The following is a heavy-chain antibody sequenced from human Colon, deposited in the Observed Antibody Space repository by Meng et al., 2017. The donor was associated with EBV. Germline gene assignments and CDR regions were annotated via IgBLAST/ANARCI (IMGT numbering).Heavy chain of an antibody. V-gene: IGHV4-4*02. D-gene: IGHD3-10*01. CDR3: ASSDYYGSGSYYP. J-gene: IGHJ5*02. CDR2: IFHSGST. CDR1: GGSISSNNW. Sequence: HVQLQESGPGRVTPSVTLSLTCAVSGGSISSNNWWSWVRQPPGKGLEWIGEIFHSGSTKHNPSLKSRVTMSMDKSKNQFSLRLSSVTAADTAVYYCASSDYYGSGSYYPWGQGTLVTVSS.